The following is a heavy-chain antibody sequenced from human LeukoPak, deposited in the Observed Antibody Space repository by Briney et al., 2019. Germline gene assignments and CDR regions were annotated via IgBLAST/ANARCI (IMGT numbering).Heavy chain of an antibody. V-gene: IGHV4-59*01. CDR3: AKGHIDGDGYYYFDY. D-gene: IGHD3-22*01. CDR2: IYYTGTT. CDR1: DGSISSYY. Sequence: PSETLSLTCTVSDGSISSYYWNWFRQPPGKGLEWIGHIYYTGTTHYNPSLKNRVPISIDTSKNQFSLNLRSVTAVDTAVYYCAKGHIDGDGYYYFDYWGQGILVTVSS. J-gene: IGHJ4*02.